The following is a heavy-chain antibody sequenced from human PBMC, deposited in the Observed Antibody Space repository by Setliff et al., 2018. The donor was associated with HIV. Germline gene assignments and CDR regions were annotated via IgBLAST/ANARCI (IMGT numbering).Heavy chain of an antibody. CDR2: IKSKADGGTR. D-gene: IGHD3-22*01. CDR1: GFSFSNAW. J-gene: IGHJ4*02. Sequence: GGSLRLSCAASGFSFSNAWMNWVRQAPGKGLEWVGRIKSKADGGTRDYAAPVKGRFVISRDDSKNTLYLQMNGLKTEDTAMYYCATVYYYDGSGSPYYFDYWGQGTLVTVSS. V-gene: IGHV3-15*01. CDR3: ATVYYYDGSGSPYYFDY.